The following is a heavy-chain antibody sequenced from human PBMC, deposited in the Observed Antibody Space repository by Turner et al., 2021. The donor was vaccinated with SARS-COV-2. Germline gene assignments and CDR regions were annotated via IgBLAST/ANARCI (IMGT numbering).Heavy chain of an antibody. V-gene: IGHV4-39*01. CDR1: GGSISSSNYY. CDR2: VYYSGRP. J-gene: IGHJ4*02. CDR3: ARFEYGYSYSFGFDY. D-gene: IGHD5-18*01. Sequence: QLQLQESGPGLVKSSETLSLTCTVSGGSISSSNYYWGWIRQPPGKGLEWIGSVYYSGRPYYNPSLKSRLTISVDTSKNQFSLKLSSVTAADTAVYYCARFEYGYSYSFGFDYWGQGTLVTVSS.